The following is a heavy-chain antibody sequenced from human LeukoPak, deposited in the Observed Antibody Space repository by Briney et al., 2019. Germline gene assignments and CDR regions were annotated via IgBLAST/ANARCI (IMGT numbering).Heavy chain of an antibody. CDR2: MYTSGST. CDR3: ARSRSSSWNYYYYYMDV. CDR1: GGSISSGSYY. J-gene: IGHJ6*03. V-gene: IGHV4-61*02. Sequence: SQTLSLTCTVSGGSISSGSYYWSWIRQPAGKGLEWIGRMYTSGSTNYNPSLKSRVTISVDTSKNQFSLKLSSVTAADTAVYYCARSRSSSWNYYYYYMDVWGKGTTVTVSS. D-gene: IGHD6-13*01.